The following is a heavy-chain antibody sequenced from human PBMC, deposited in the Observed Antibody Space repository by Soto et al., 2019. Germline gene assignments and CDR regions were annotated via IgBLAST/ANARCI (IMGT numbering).Heavy chain of an antibody. CDR1: GYTLTELS. CDR3: ATDPYYYYSSGYYYGGPALDY. D-gene: IGHD3-22*01. CDR2: FDPEDGET. V-gene: IGHV1-24*01. J-gene: IGHJ4*02. Sequence: ASVKVSCKVSGYTLTELSMHWVRQAPGKGLEWMGGFDPEDGETIYAQKFQGRVTMTEDTSTDTAYMELSSLRSEDTAVYYCATDPYYYYSSGYYYGGPALDYWGQGTLVTVSS.